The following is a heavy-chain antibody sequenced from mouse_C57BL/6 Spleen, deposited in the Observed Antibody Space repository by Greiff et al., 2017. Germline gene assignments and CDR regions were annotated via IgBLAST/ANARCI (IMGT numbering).Heavy chain of an antibody. Sequence: EVKLVESGGGLVKPGGSLKLSCAASGFTFSSYAMSWVRQTPEKRLEWVATISDGGSYTYYPDNVKGRFTLSRDNAKNNLYLQMSHLKSEDTAMYYCARGDGYPGRFAYWGQGTLVTVSA. V-gene: IGHV5-4*03. CDR2: ISDGGSYT. D-gene: IGHD2-3*01. CDR1: GFTFSSYA. J-gene: IGHJ3*01. CDR3: ARGDGYPGRFAY.